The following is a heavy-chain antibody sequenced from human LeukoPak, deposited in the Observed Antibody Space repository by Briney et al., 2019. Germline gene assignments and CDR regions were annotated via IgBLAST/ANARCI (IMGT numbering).Heavy chain of an antibody. CDR2: ISGRGGIA. V-gene: IGHV3-23*01. J-gene: IGHJ4*02. Sequence: GGSLRLSCEASGFTLNNYAMSWVRQAPGKGVEGVSGISGRGGIANYADSVKGRLTISRDNSKNTVYVQMNSLRVEDTAVYYCTKDQRWDPPHYSDSWGQGTLVTVSS. CDR1: GFTLNNYA. D-gene: IGHD4-23*01. CDR3: TKDQRWDPPHYSDS.